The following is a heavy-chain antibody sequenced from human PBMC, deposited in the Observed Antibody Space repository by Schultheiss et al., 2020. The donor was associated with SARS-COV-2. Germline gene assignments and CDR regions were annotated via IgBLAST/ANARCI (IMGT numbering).Heavy chain of an antibody. D-gene: IGHD3-9*01. Sequence: SETLSLTCTVSGVSIGSGGYYWSWIRQPAGKGLEWIGRIYTSGSTNYNPSLKSRVTMSVDTSKNQFSLKLSSVTAADTAVYYCARDRRYFDWLTDAFDIWGQGTMVTVSS. J-gene: IGHJ3*02. CDR3: ARDRRYFDWLTDAFDI. V-gene: IGHV4-61*02. CDR2: IYTSGST. CDR1: GVSIGSGGYY.